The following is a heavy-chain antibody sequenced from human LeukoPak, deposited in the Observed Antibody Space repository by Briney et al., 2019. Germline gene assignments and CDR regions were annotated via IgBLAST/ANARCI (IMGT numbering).Heavy chain of an antibody. CDR1: GGSFSGYY. Sequence: SETLSLTCAVYGGSFSGYYWSWIRQPPGKGLEWIGEINHSGSTNYNPSLKSRVTISVDTSKNQFSLKLSSVTAEDTAVYYCATDDKYAPSSWGQGTLVTVSS. CDR2: INHSGST. CDR3: ATDDKYAPSS. V-gene: IGHV4-34*01. D-gene: IGHD2-2*01. J-gene: IGHJ5*02.